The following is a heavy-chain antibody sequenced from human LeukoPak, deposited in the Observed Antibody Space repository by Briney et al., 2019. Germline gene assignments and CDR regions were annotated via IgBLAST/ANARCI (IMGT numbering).Heavy chain of an antibody. CDR1: GGSISSYY. D-gene: IGHD6-6*01. CDR3: ARDHSSESGSRAEGAYCYYYGMDV. J-gene: IGHJ6*02. V-gene: IGHV4-59*01. CDR2: IYYSGST. Sequence: SETLSLTCTVSGGSISSYYWSWIRQPPGKGLEWIGYIYYSGSTNYNPSLKSRVTISVDTSKNQFSLKLSSVTAADPAVYYCARDHSSESGSRAEGAYCYYYGMDVWGQGTTVTVSS.